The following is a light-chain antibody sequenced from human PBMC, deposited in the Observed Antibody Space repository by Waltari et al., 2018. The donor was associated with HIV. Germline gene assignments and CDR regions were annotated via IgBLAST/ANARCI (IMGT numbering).Light chain of an antibody. CDR2: GKN. CDR3: NARDSSGNPWV. V-gene: IGLV3-19*01. Sequence: SSELTQDPAVSVALGQTVRITCQGDSLRSYYASWYQQKPGQAPVLVIYGKNNRPSGIPDRVSGSSSGNTASLTITGAQAEDEADYYCNARDSSGNPWVFGGGIKLTVL. J-gene: IGLJ3*02. CDR1: SLRSYY.